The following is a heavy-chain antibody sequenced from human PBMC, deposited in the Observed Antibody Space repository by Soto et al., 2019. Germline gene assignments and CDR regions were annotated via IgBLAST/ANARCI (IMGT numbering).Heavy chain of an antibody. CDR3: ASLDFTFGSIDVFDL. V-gene: IGHV5-10-1*01. J-gene: IGHJ3*01. D-gene: IGHD3-3*01. Sequence: GESLKISCQGSGYTFSDYRLSWVRQMPGKGLEWLGTIDSSDSYITYSPSFQGHVTISADKSINTAFLRWTSLKSSDSAIYYCASLDFTFGSIDVFDLWGQGTMVTVSS. CDR2: IDSSDSYI. CDR1: GYTFSDYR.